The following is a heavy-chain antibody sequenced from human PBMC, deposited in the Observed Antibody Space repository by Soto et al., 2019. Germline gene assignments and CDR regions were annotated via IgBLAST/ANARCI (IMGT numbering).Heavy chain of an antibody. CDR3: ARVRGYTYGFDPRYYFDY. CDR1: GGSISSYY. V-gene: IGHV4-59*01. Sequence: SETLSLTCTVSGGSISSYYWSWIRQPPGKGLEWIGNIQDSGITSYNPSLASRVAIEVDTSKNQFSVKLSSVTAADTAVYFCARVRGYTYGFDPRYYFDYWGQGTLVTVSS. CDR2: IQDSGIT. D-gene: IGHD5-18*01. J-gene: IGHJ4*02.